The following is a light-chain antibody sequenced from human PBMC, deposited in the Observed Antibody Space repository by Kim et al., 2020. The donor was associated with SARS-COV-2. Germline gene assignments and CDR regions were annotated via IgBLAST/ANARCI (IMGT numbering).Light chain of an antibody. J-gene: IGLJ2*01. CDR3: QTWGTGIVV. V-gene: IGLV4-69*01. Sequence: AAVKLTCTLSSGDSSYAIAWHQQQPEKGPRYLMKLNGDGSDSKGDGIPDRFSGSSSGAGRYLTISSLQSEDEADYYCQTWGTGIVVFGGGTQLTVL. CDR1: SGDSSYA. CDR2: LNGDGSD.